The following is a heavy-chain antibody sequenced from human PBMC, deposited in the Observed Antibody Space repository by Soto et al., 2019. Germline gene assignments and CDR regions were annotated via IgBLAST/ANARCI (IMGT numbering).Heavy chain of an antibody. CDR2: ISAYNGNT. V-gene: IGHV1-18*01. D-gene: IGHD6-19*01. CDR3: ARDRALRGYSSGPATIVDY. J-gene: IGHJ4*02. CDR1: GCTFTSYG. Sequence: GASVKVSCKASGCTFTSYGISWVRQAPGQGLEWMGWISAYNGNTNYAQKLQGRVTMTTDTSTSTAYMELRSLRSDDTAVYYCARDRALRGYSSGPATIVDYWGQGTLVTVSS.